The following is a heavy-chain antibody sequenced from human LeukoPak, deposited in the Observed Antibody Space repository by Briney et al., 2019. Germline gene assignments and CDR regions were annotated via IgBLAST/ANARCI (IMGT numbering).Heavy chain of an antibody. J-gene: IGHJ3*02. CDR2: INPSGGST. V-gene: IGHV1-46*04. CDR3: ARPRVPHYYDSSGYLDAFDI. D-gene: IGHD3-22*01. CDR1: GYTFTSYY. Sequence: ASVKVSCKASGYTFTSYYMHWLRQAPGQGLDWMGLINPSGGSTSYAQKLQGRVTMTRDTSTSTVYMELSSLRSEDTAVYYCARPRVPHYYDSSGYLDAFDIWGQGTMVTVSS.